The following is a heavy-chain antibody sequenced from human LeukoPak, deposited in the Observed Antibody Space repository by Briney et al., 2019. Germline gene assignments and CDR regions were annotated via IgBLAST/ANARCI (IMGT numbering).Heavy chain of an antibody. CDR3: ASTQY. CDR2: IISKTDGGTT. CDR1: EFTFSNAW. Sequence: GGSLRLSCAASEFTFSNAWMNWVRQAPGKGLEWVGRIISKTDGGTTDYAAPVKGRFSISRDDSKNTLFLQMDSLKAEDTAMYYCASTQYWGQGTLVTVSS. J-gene: IGHJ4*02. V-gene: IGHV3-15*01.